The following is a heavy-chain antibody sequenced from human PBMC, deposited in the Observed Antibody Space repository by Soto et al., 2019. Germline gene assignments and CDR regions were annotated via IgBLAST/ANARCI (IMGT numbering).Heavy chain of an antibody. D-gene: IGHD1-26*01. V-gene: IGHV4-34*01. CDR2: INYGGST. Sequence: SETLSLTCAVNGGSFSGYYWSWIRQPPGKGLEWIGEINYGGSTNYNPSLKSRVTISVDTSKNQFSLKMRSVTAADTAVYYCARVGGTYYSAIDYWGQGTLVTVSS. CDR3: ARVGGTYYSAIDY. CDR1: GGSFSGYY. J-gene: IGHJ4*02.